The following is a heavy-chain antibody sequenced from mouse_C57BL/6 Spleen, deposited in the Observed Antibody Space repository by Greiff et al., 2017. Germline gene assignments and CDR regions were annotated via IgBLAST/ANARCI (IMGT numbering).Heavy chain of an antibody. Sequence: QVQLQQSGAELVKPGASVKMSCKASGYTFTSYWITWVKQRPGPGLEWIGDIYPGSGSTNYNEKFKSKATLTVDTSSSTAYMQLSSLTSEDSAVYYCAKGTTVVDWYFDVWGTGTTVTVSS. CDR1: GYTFTSYW. D-gene: IGHD1-1*01. J-gene: IGHJ1*03. CDR3: AKGTTVVDWYFDV. CDR2: IYPGSGST. V-gene: IGHV1-55*01.